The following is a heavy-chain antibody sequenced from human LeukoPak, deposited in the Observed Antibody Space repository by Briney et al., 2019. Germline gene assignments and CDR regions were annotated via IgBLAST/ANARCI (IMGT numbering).Heavy chain of an antibody. J-gene: IGHJ6*02. CDR2: ISAYNGNT. CDR1: GYTFTGYY. Sequence: ASVKVSCKASGYTFTGYYIHWVRQAPGQGLEWMGWISAYNGNTKFAQKIQGRVTMTTDTSTSTAYMELRSLRSDDTAVYYCARDLDIVVVPVVSRHYGLDVWGQGTTVTVSS. D-gene: IGHD2-2*01. V-gene: IGHV1-18*04. CDR3: ARDLDIVVVPVVSRHYGLDV.